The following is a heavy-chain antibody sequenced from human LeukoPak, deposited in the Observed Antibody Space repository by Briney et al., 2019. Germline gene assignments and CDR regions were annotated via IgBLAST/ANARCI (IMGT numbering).Heavy chain of an antibody. CDR1: GGTFSSYA. CDR2: IIPIFGTA. CDR3: ASSSEVVPAAMEVWDSYGATFDY. Sequence: SVKVSCKASGGTFSSYAISWVRQAPGQGLEWMGGIIPIFGTANYAQKFQGRVTITTDESTSTAYMELSSLRSEDTAVYYCASSSEVVPAAMEVWDSYGATFDYWGQGTLVTVSS. V-gene: IGHV1-69*05. J-gene: IGHJ4*02. D-gene: IGHD2-2*01.